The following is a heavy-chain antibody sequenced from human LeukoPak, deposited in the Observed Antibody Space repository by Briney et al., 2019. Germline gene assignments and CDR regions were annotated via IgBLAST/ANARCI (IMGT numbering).Heavy chain of an antibody. V-gene: IGHV3-21*01. CDR3: SRRDRESGTYARY. Sequence: GGSLRLSCAASGFTFSSYAMSWVRQAPGRGLEWVSSMSSSGSHIYYADSVKGRFTISRDNAKNSLYLQMDSLRAEDTAVYYCSRRDRESGTYARYWGQGTLVTVSS. CDR2: MSSSGSHI. CDR1: GFTFSSYA. D-gene: IGHD1-26*01. J-gene: IGHJ4*02.